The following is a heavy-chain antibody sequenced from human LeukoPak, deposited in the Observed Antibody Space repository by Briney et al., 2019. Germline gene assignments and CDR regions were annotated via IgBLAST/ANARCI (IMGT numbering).Heavy chain of an antibody. J-gene: IGHJ3*02. CDR1: GFTFSSYS. V-gene: IGHV3-21*01. D-gene: IGHD4-17*01. Sequence: PGGSLRLSCAASGFTFSSYSMNWVRQAPGKGLEWVSSISSSSSYIYYADSVKGRFTISRDNAKNSLYLQMNSLRAEDTAVYYCAKMTTVTDASAFDIWGQGTMVTVSS. CDR2: ISSSSSYI. CDR3: AKMTTVTDASAFDI.